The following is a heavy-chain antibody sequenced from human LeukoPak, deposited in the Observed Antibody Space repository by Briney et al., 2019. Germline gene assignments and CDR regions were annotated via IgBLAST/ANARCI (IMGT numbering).Heavy chain of an antibody. J-gene: IGHJ5*02. V-gene: IGHV3-48*01. D-gene: IGHD2-2*01. CDR2: ISRSITTI. Sequence: GGSLRLSCVASGFTFSTYGMNWVRQAPGKGLEWVSCISRSITTIYYADSVKGRFTISRDNAENSLYLQMNGLRAEDTAVYYCARDDCSTSSCQKHQNWFDPWGQGTLVTVSS. CDR3: ARDDCSTSSCQKHQNWFDP. CDR1: GFTFSTYG.